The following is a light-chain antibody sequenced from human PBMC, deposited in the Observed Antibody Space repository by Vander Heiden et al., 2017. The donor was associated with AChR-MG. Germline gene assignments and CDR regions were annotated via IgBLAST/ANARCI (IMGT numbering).Light chain of an antibody. V-gene: IGLV2-14*01. J-gene: IGLJ3*02. CDR3: SSYTSSSTQV. CDR2: DVS. CDR1: SSDVGGYNY. Sequence: QSALTQPASVSGSPGQSITISCTGTSSDVGGYNYVSWYQQHPGKAPKLMIYDVSKRPSGVSNRFSGSKSGNTASLTISGLQAEDEADYYCSSYTSSSTQVFGGGTKL.